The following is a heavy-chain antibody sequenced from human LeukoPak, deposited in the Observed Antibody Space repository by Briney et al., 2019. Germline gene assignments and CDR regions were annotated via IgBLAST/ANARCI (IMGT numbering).Heavy chain of an antibody. Sequence: GGSLRLSCAASGFTFSSYWMSWVRQAPGKGLEWVANIKQDGSEKYYVDSVKGQFTISRDNAKNSLYLQMNSLRAEDTAVYYCAREGYYYDSSGPTTTLDYWGQGTLVTVSS. CDR2: IKQDGSEK. CDR1: GFTFSSYW. V-gene: IGHV3-7*01. D-gene: IGHD3-22*01. CDR3: AREGYYYDSSGPTTTLDY. J-gene: IGHJ4*02.